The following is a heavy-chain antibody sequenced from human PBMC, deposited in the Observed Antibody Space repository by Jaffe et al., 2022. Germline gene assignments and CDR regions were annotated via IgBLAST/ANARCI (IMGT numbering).Heavy chain of an antibody. CDR2: IYTSGST. D-gene: IGHD6-19*01. CDR1: GGSISSGSYY. V-gene: IGHV4-61*02. CDR3: ARDSSSGLYWYFDL. J-gene: IGHJ2*01. Sequence: QVQLQESGPGLVKPSQTLSLTCTVSGGSISSGSYYWSWIRQPAGKGLEWIGRIYTSGSTNYNPSLKSRVTISVDTSKNQFSLKLSSVTAADTAVYYCARDSSSGLYWYFDLWGRGTLVTVSS.